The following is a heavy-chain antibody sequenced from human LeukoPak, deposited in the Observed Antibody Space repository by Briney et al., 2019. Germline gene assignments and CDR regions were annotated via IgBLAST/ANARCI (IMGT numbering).Heavy chain of an antibody. CDR2: IFYSGTT. CDR1: GGSIGSGYYY. CDR3: ARGQPYTGREFDF. Sequence: PSQTLSLTCTVSGGSIGSGYYYWTWIRQHPGKGLEWIGYIFYSGTTFFKPSLKSRLTMSVDTSKNQFSLKLTSVTAADTAVYYCARGQPYTGREFDFWGQGTLVTVSS. V-gene: IGHV4-31*03. J-gene: IGHJ4*02. D-gene: IGHD1-26*01.